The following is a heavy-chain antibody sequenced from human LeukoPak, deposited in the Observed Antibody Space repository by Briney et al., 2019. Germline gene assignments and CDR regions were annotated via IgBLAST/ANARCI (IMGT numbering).Heavy chain of an antibody. CDR1: GYTFTGYY. V-gene: IGHV1-2*02. D-gene: IGHD5-18*01. Sequence: ASVKVSCKTSGYTFTGYYVNWVRQAPGQGLAWMGWINPNSGGTNYAQKFQGRVTMTRDTSISTAYMELSRLRSDDTAVYYCARDAVDTTEWWGQGTLVTVSS. CDR2: INPNSGGT. J-gene: IGHJ4*02. CDR3: ARDAVDTTEW.